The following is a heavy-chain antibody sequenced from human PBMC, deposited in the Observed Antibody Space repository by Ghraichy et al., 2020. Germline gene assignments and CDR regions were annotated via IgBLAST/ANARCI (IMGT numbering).Heavy chain of an antibody. CDR2: VNHSGGT. Sequence: SETLSLTCAVYGGSFSDYYWTWIRQPPGKGLEWIGEVNHSGGTNYNPSLKSRVTISVDTSKNHFSLKLSSVTAADTAVFYCARGPPNYDFWSGAFDPWGQGTLVTVSS. CDR3: ARGPPNYDFWSGAFDP. V-gene: IGHV4-34*01. J-gene: IGHJ5*02. D-gene: IGHD3-3*01. CDR1: GGSFSDYY.